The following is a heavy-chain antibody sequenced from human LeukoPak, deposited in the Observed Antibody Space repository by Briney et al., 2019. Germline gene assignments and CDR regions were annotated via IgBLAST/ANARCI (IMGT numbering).Heavy chain of an antibody. CDR2: INHSGST. J-gene: IGHJ4*02. D-gene: IGHD4-17*01. V-gene: IGHV4-34*01. Sequence: SETLSLTCAVYGGSFSGYYWNWIRRPPGKGLEWIGEINHSGSTHYNPSLKSRVTMSVDTSKNQFSMKLSSVTAADTAVYYCARDETTPLPGAYWGQGTLVTVSS. CDR1: GGSFSGYY. CDR3: ARDETTPLPGAY.